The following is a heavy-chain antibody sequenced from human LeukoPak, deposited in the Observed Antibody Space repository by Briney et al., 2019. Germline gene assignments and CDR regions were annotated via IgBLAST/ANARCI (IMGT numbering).Heavy chain of an antibody. Sequence: PGGSLRLSCAASGFTFSSYSMNWVRQAPGKGLEWVSSISSSSSYIYYADSVKGRFTISRDNAKNSLYLQMNSLRAEDTAVYYCARPTSGGNLLPIGYYYYGMDVWGKGTTVTVSS. CDR2: ISSSSSYI. CDR3: ARPTSGGNLLPIGYYYYGMDV. D-gene: IGHD1-26*01. J-gene: IGHJ6*04. CDR1: GFTFSSYS. V-gene: IGHV3-21*01.